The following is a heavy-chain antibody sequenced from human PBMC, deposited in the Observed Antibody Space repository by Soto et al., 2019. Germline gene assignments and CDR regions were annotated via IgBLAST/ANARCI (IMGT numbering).Heavy chain of an antibody. D-gene: IGHD2-21*02. V-gene: IGHV2-5*02. Sequence: QITFKQSGPTLVKPTQTLTLTCTFSGFSLSTTGVGVGWIRQPPGKALEWLALIYWDDDKRYNPSLNSRLTVTNDTSKYQVVLAMTNVHPVDTATSYCVQSRCGGDCLQSYSSHSYYGLDVLVQGTT. CDR2: IYWDDDK. CDR1: GFSLSTTGVG. CDR3: VQSRCGGDCLQSYSSHSYYGLDV. J-gene: IGHJ6*02.